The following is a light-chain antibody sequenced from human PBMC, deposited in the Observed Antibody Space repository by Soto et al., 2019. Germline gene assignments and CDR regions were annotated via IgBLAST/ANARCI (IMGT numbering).Light chain of an antibody. Sequence: EIVLTQSPGTLSLSPGARATLSCRASQSVSSTYLAWYQHKPGQAPRLLIYGASSGATGIPDRFSGSGSGTDFTLTISRLEPEDFAVYYCQQYGTSPVTFGQGTKVDIK. CDR2: GAS. J-gene: IGKJ1*01. CDR1: QSVSSTY. V-gene: IGKV3-20*01. CDR3: QQYGTSPVT.